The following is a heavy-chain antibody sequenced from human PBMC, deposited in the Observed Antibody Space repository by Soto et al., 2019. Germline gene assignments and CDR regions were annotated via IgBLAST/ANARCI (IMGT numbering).Heavy chain of an antibody. CDR3: AKTESFNGYYNAFDY. Sequence: GGSLRLSCVASGFSFGGYAVTWVRQAPGKGLEWVSAISGGGGSTYYADSVKGRFTISRDNSKNTVFLQMNSLRAGDTALYYCAKTESFNGYYNAFDYWGQGTRVTVSS. CDR2: ISGGGGST. D-gene: IGHD3-9*01. V-gene: IGHV3-23*01. J-gene: IGHJ4*02. CDR1: GFSFGGYA.